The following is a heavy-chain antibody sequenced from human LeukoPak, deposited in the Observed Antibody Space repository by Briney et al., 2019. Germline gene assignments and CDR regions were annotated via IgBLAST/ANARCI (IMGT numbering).Heavy chain of an antibody. D-gene: IGHD5-12*01. Sequence: GGSLRLSCAASGFILDDFTIHWVRQVPGKGLEWVSLINWDGGSTYYADSVKGRFTISRDNSKNSLYLQMDSLTTEDTAFYYCAKGDVDSPMHFYHWGQGTLVTVSS. V-gene: IGHV3-43*01. CDR2: INWDGGST. CDR1: GFILDDFT. CDR3: AKGDVDSPMHFYH. J-gene: IGHJ4*02.